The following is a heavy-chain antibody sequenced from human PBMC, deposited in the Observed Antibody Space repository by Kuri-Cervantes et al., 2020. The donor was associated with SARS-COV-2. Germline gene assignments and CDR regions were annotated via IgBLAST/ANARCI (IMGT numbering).Heavy chain of an antibody. V-gene: IGHV3-53*01. J-gene: IGHJ6*02. Sequence: GESLKISCAASGFTVSSNYMSWVRQAPGKGLEWVSVIYSGGSTYYADSVKGRFTISRDNAKNSLYLQMNSLRDEDTAVYYCARGGYDSPIFYYYGMDVWGQGTTVTVSS. CDR2: IYSGGST. CDR3: ARGGYDSPIFYYYGMDV. CDR1: GFTVSSNY. D-gene: IGHD5-12*01.